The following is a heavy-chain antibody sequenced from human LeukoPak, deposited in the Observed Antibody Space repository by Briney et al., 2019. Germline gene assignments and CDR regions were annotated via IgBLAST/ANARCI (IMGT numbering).Heavy chain of an antibody. CDR3: AKVDYDILTGYLGLDY. D-gene: IGHD3-9*01. V-gene: IGHV4-39*01. CDR2: IYYSGST. J-gene: IGHJ4*02. CDR1: GGSISSSSYY. Sequence: SETLSLTCTVSGGSISSSSYYWGWIRQPPGKGLEWIGSIYYSGSTYYNPSLKSRVTTSVDTSKNQFSLKLSSVTAADTAVYYCAKVDYDILTGYLGLDYWGQGTLVTVSS.